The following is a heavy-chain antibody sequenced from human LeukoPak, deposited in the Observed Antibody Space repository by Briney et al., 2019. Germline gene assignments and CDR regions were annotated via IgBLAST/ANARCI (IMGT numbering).Heavy chain of an antibody. J-gene: IGHJ5*02. Sequence: LVASVKVSCKASGYTFTSYGISWVRQAPGQGLEWMGWISAYNGNTNYAQKLQGRVTMTTDTSTSTAYMELRSLRSDDTAVYYCARDTPHQLERRRGVWFDPWGQGTLVTVSS. V-gene: IGHV1-18*01. CDR3: ARDTPHQLERRRGVWFDP. D-gene: IGHD1-1*01. CDR2: ISAYNGNT. CDR1: GYTFTSYG.